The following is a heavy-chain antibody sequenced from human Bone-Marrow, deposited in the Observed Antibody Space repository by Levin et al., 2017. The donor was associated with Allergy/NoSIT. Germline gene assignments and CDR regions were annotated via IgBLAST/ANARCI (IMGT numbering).Heavy chain of an antibody. Sequence: PVASVKVSCKASGGTFSSYVVSWVRQAPGQGLEWMGGMIPILGTTYYAQKFQGRVSITADESTSTAYMELRSLRSEDTALYFCARGVYYYYYMDVWGTGTTVTVSS. CDR1: GGTFSSYV. CDR3: ARGVYYYYYMDV. CDR2: MIPILGTT. V-gene: IGHV1-69*13. J-gene: IGHJ6*03.